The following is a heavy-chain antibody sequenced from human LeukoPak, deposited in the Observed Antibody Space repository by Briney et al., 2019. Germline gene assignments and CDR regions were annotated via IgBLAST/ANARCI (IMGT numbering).Heavy chain of an antibody. CDR3: ARDRTTDYGDEVGLDY. D-gene: IGHD4-17*01. CDR1: GGTFSSYA. J-gene: IGHJ4*02. V-gene: IGHV1-18*01. CDR2: ISAYNGNT. Sequence: ASVKVSCKASGGTFSSYAISWVRQAPGQGLEWMGRISAYNGNTNYAQKLQGRVTMTTDTSTSTASMELRSLRSDDTAVYYCARDRTTDYGDEVGLDYWGQGTLVTVSS.